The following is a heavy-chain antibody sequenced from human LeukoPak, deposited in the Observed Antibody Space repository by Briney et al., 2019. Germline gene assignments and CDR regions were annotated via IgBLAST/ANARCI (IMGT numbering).Heavy chain of an antibody. D-gene: IGHD3-3*01. Sequence: SETLSLTCAVSGYSLGKNYYWGWIRQSRGKGLEWIGRIYGRASTSYNPSLMNRVTMSVDTSKNHFSLQLTSVTAADTAVYYCARYDSRGSASTKFDYWGPGIQVTVSS. CDR3: ARYDSRGSASTKFDY. J-gene: IGHJ4*02. V-gene: IGHV4-38-2*01. CDR1: GYSLGKNYY. CDR2: IYGRAST.